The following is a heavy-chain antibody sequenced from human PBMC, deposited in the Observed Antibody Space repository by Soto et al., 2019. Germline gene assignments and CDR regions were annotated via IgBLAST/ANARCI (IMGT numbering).Heavy chain of an antibody. J-gene: IGHJ6*02. CDR1: GGSITSDNYY. D-gene: IGHD3-22*01. CDR2: IYYNGNT. CDR3: ARGTSAYYDFYSGYSRGDHGFDV. V-gene: IGHV4-30-4*01. Sequence: QVQLQESGPGLVKPSQTLSLTCSVSGGSITSDNYYWSWIRQTPGKGLEWIGHIYYNGNTYYNSSLKSRVIMSTDTSQNQVSLNLNSVTAADTAVYYCARGTSAYYDFYSGYSRGDHGFDVWGHGTTVTVSS.